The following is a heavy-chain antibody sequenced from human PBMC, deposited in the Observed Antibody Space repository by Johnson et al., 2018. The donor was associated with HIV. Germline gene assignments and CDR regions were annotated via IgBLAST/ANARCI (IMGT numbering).Heavy chain of an antibody. CDR2: TRNKANSYTT. CDR3: AKGDYNFWSGDAFDI. V-gene: IGHV3-72*01. D-gene: IGHD3-3*01. J-gene: IGHJ3*02. Sequence: VQLVESGGGLVQPGGSLRLSCAASGFTFSDHYMDWVRQAPGKGLEWVGRTRNKANSYTTEYAASVKGRFTISRDNSKITLYLQMNSLRAEDTAVYYCAKGDYNFWSGDAFDIWGQGTMVTVSS. CDR1: GFTFSDHY.